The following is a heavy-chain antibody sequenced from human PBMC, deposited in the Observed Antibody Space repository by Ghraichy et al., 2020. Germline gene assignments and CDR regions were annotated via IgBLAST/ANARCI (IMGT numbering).Heavy chain of an antibody. CDR3: ATTARYCSSTSCPSELAGYYYYGMDV. D-gene: IGHD2-2*01. Sequence: SETLSLTCTVSGGSISSSSYYWGWIRQPPGKGLEWIGSIYYSGSTYYNPSLKSRVTISVDTSKNQFSLKLSSVTAADTAVYYCATTARYCSSTSCPSELAGYYYYGMDVWGQGTTVTVSS. CDR1: GGSISSSSYY. V-gene: IGHV4-39*01. CDR2: IYYSGST. J-gene: IGHJ6*02.